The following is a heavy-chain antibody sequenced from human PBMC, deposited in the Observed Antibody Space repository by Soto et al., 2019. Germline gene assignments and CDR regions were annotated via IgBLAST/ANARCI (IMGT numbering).Heavy chain of an antibody. D-gene: IGHD3-22*01. CDR2: IYWDDDK. V-gene: IGHV2-5*02. Sequence: QITLKESGPTLVKPTQTLTLTCTFSGFSLSTSGVGVGWIRQPPGKALEWLALIYWDDDKRYSPSLKSRLTITKDTSKNQVVLTMTNMDPVDTATYYCAHKGIGAHYYDDILWGFDYWGQGTLVTVSS. J-gene: IGHJ4*02. CDR1: GFSLSTSGVG. CDR3: AHKGIGAHYYDDILWGFDY.